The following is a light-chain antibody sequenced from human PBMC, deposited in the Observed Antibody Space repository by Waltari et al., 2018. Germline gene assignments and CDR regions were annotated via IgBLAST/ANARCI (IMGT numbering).Light chain of an antibody. CDR2: DAS. V-gene: IGKV1-33*01. CDR3: QQYANLPALT. CDR1: QDISNY. J-gene: IGKJ4*01. Sequence: DIQMTQSPSYLSASVGDRVTITCQASQDISNYLNWYQQKPGKAPKLLIYDASNLETGVPSRFSGSASGTDFTFTISSLQPEDIATYYCQQYANLPALTFGGGTKVEIK.